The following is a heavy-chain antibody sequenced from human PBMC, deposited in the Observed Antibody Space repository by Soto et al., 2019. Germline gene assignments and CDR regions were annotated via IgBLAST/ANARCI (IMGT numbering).Heavy chain of an antibody. CDR2: IIPILGIA. Sequence: ASVKVSCKASGGTFSSYTISWVRQAPGQGLEWMGRIIPILGIANYAQKFKGRVTITADKSTSIAYMELSSLRAEDTAVYYCAKDLLEGAWFDPWGQGTLVTAPQ. J-gene: IGHJ5*02. V-gene: IGHV1-69*04. CDR3: AKDLLEGAWFDP. D-gene: IGHD1-26*01. CDR1: GGTFSSYT.